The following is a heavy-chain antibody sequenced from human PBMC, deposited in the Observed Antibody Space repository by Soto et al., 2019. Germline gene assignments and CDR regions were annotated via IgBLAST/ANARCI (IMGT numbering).Heavy chain of an antibody. Sequence: GASVKVSCKASGYTFTSYGISWVRQAPGQGLEWMGWISTNNGNTNYAQKLHGRVTMTTDTSTSTAYMELRSLSSDDTAVYYCARVSSGWYYWFDPWGQGTLVTVSS. D-gene: IGHD6-19*01. CDR1: GYTFTSYG. J-gene: IGHJ5*02. V-gene: IGHV1-18*01. CDR3: ARVSSGWYYWFDP. CDR2: ISTNNGNT.